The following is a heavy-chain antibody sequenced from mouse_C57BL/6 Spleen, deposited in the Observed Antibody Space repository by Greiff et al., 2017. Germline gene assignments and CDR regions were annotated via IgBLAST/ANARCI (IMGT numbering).Heavy chain of an antibody. CDR3: ARAAEMITAEEGFIYNAKDY. J-gene: IGHJ4*01. CDR1: GYTFTSYW. CDR2: LHPNRGST. Sequence: QVQLQQPGAELVKPGASVKLSCKASGYTFTSYWMHWVKQRPGQGLEWIGMLHPNRGSTTYNEKFQSKDTLNVDNSSSTAYMQLSSLTSEDSAVSYCARAAEMITAEEGFIYNAKDYWGQGTSVTVSS. V-gene: IGHV1-64*01. D-gene: IGHD2-4*01.